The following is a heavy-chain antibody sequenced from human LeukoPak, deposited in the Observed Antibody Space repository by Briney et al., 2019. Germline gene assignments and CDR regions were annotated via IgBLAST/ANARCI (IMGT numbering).Heavy chain of an antibody. J-gene: IGHJ4*02. Sequence: GGSLRLSCAASGFTFSSYWMSWVRQAPGKGLEWVANIKDDGSEKYYADSVKGRFTISRDNAKNTLYLQMNGLRVEDTAVYYCVVWGEDRSGHRFDFWGQGTLVTVSS. CDR3: VVWGEDRSGHRFDF. CDR2: IKDDGSEK. V-gene: IGHV3-7*01. CDR1: GFTFSSYW. D-gene: IGHD3-22*01.